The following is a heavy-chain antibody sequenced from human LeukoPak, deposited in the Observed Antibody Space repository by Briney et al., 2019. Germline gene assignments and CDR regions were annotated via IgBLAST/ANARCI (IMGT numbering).Heavy chain of an antibody. D-gene: IGHD5-24*01. CDR1: GGSIRSGDYY. Sequence: SETLSLTCTVSGGSIRSGDYYWSWIRQSPGKGLEWIGSMYYRGSTYYNPSLKSRVTLSVDTPKNQFSLKLSSATAADTAVYYCARDDGSVMTGNINWYVHGGQGTLVTVSS. CDR3: ARDDGSVMTGNINWYVH. J-gene: IGHJ5*02. V-gene: IGHV4-39*02. CDR2: MYYRGST.